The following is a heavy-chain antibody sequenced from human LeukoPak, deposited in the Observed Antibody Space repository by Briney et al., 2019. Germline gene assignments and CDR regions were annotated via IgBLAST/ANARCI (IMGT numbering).Heavy chain of an antibody. V-gene: IGHV3-74*01. J-gene: IGHJ4*02. Sequence: GGSLRLSCAASGFTFSSYWMHWVRQAPGKGLVWVSRINSDGSSTSYADSVKGRFTISRDNAKNTLYLQMDSLRAEDTAVYYCARAYSGYDNLDYWGQGTLVTVSS. CDR1: GFTFSSYW. CDR2: INSDGSST. CDR3: ARAYSGYDNLDY. D-gene: IGHD5-12*01.